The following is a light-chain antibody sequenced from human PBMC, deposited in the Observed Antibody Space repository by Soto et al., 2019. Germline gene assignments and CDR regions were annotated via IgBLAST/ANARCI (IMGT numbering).Light chain of an antibody. CDR1: LSVSDGH. V-gene: IGKV3-20*01. CDR2: AAS. CDR3: LKYGRSPGWT. Sequence: EIVLTQSPGTLSLFPGDRATLSCRTSLSVSDGHLGWYQQKPGQAPRLLIYAASSRATGIPDRFSGSGSETDFTLTISRLGPEDFAVYYCLKYGRSPGWTFGQGTKVDIK. J-gene: IGKJ1*01.